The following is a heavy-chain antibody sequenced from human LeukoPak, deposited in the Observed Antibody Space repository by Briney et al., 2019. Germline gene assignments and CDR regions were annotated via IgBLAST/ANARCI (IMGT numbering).Heavy chain of an antibody. CDR1: GFTFSNYW. CDR3: ARGGRYFDWLFNY. Sequence: PGGSLRLSCAASGFTFSNYWMHWVRQAPGKGLVWVSLINTDGITTSYADSVKGRFTISRDNAKNTLYLQMNSLRAEDTAVYYCARGGRYFDWLFNYWGQGTLVTVSS. D-gene: IGHD3-9*01. J-gene: IGHJ4*02. V-gene: IGHV3-74*01. CDR2: INTDGITT.